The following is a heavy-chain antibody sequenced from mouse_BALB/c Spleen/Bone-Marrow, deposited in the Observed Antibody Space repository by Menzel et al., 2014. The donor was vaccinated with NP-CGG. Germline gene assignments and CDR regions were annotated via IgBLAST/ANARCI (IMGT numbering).Heavy chain of an antibody. Sequence: VQLQHSGAELVKPGASVKLSCTASGFNIKDTYMHWVKQRPEQGLEWIGRIDPANGNTKYDPKLQGKATITADTSSNTAYLQLSSLTSEDTAVYYCARGGTTATWYFDVWGAGTTVTVSS. CDR1: GFNIKDTY. J-gene: IGHJ1*01. V-gene: IGHV14-3*02. D-gene: IGHD1-2*01. CDR3: ARGGTTATWYFDV. CDR2: IDPANGNT.